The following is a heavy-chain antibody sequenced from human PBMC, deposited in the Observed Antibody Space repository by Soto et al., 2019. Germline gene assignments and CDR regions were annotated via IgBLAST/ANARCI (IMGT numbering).Heavy chain of an antibody. CDR3: ASDAPRFLECLLLDY. V-gene: IGHV1-2*02. CDR2: INPNSGAT. D-gene: IGHD3-3*01. CDR1: GYTFTGYF. Sequence: ASVKVSCKAFGYTFTGYFIHWVRQAPGHGLEWLGWINPNSGATKYAQRFPGRVTLTRDTTINTAYMELSSLRSEDTAVYYCASDAPRFLECLLLDYWGQGTLVTVSS. J-gene: IGHJ4*02.